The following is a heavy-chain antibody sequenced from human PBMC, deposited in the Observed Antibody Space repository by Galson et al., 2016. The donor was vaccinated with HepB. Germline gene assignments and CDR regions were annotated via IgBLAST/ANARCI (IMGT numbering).Heavy chain of an antibody. CDR2: TNAYHDNA. CDR1: GYTFTSYG. Sequence: SVKVSCKAAGYTFTSYGISWVRQAPGQGLEWMGWTNAYHDNAYYAKNVQGRVTMTTDTSTSTAYMELRSLTSDDTAVYYCARDSLDYWGQGTLVTVSS. CDR3: ARDSLDY. V-gene: IGHV1-18*01. J-gene: IGHJ4*02.